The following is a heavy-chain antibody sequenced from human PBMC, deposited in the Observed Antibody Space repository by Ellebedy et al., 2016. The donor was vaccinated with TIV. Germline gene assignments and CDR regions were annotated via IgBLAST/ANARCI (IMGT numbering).Heavy chain of an antibody. CDR3: ARNGVVPAADPFDY. D-gene: IGHD2-2*01. Sequence: MPSETLSLTCTVSGGSISSYYWSWIRQPPGKGLEWIGYIYYSGSTNYNPSLKSRVTMSVDTSKNQFSLKLSSVTAADTAVYYCARNGVVPAADPFDYWGQGTLVTVSS. CDR2: IYYSGST. J-gene: IGHJ4*02. V-gene: IGHV4-59*01. CDR1: GGSISSYY.